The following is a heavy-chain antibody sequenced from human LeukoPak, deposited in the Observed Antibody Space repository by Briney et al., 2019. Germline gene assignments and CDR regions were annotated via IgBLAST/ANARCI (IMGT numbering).Heavy chain of an antibody. Sequence: GGSLRLSCAASGFTFTNAWMSWVRQTPGKGLEWVGRITANPHGGTTDYAAPVKGRFTISRDDSKSTLYLQMNSLKTEDTAVYYCARVGYYSSGPFSYFDYWGQGTLVTVSS. J-gene: IGHJ4*02. D-gene: IGHD3-10*01. V-gene: IGHV3-15*01. CDR3: ARVGYYSSGPFSYFDY. CDR1: GFTFTNAW. CDR2: ITANPHGGTT.